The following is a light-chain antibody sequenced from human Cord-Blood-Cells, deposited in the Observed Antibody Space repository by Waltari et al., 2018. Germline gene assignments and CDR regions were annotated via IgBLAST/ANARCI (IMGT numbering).Light chain of an antibody. Sequence: DLVMTQSPDSLAVSLGERAPITFKPSQSVFYSSNNKNYLAWYQQKPGQPPKMLIYWASTRESGVPDRFSGSGSGTDFTLTISSLQAEDVAVYYCQQYYSTPWTFGQGTKVEIK. CDR1: QSVFYSSNNKNY. CDR3: QQYYSTPWT. J-gene: IGKJ1*01. CDR2: WAS. V-gene: IGKV4-1*01.